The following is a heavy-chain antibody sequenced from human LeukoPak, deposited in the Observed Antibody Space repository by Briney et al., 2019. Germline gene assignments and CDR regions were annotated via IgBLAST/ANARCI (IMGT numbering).Heavy chain of an antibody. V-gene: IGHV3-48*04. Sequence: GSLRLSCAASGFTFSSYAMSWVRQAPGKGLEWVSYISSSGSTIYYADSVKGRFTISRDNAKNSLYLQMNSLRAEDTAVYYCARDYWGPGDISFDYWGQGTLVTVSS. CDR3: ARDYWGPGDISFDY. J-gene: IGHJ4*02. CDR2: ISSSGSTI. D-gene: IGHD3-16*01. CDR1: GFTFSSYA.